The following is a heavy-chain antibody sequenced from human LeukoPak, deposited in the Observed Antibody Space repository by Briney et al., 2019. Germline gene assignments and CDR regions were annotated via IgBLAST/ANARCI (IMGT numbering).Heavy chain of an antibody. CDR2: ISGSGNAK. D-gene: IGHD2/OR15-2a*01. CDR3: ARDYVYAFDY. J-gene: IGHJ4*02. V-gene: IGHV3-48*01. CDR1: GFSFSSYS. Sequence: GGSLRLSCAASGFSFSSYSMNWVHEAPRKGLEWVSYISGSGNAKHYTYSVKGRFTISRDNAKNALYLQMNSLRAEDTAVYFCARDYVYAFDYWGQGTLVTVSS.